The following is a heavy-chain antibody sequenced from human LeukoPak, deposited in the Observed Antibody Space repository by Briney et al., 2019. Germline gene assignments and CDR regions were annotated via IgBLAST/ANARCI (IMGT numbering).Heavy chain of an antibody. CDR3: ARDVRYDWSNDAFDI. Sequence: GGSLRLSCTASGFTFSSYSMNWVRQAPGKGLEWVSYISSSSSTIYYADSVKGRFTISRDNAKNSLYLQMNSLRAEDTAVYYCARDVRYDWSNDAFDIWGQGTMVTVSS. J-gene: IGHJ3*02. CDR1: GFTFSSYS. CDR2: ISSSSSTI. D-gene: IGHD1/OR15-1a*01. V-gene: IGHV3-48*01.